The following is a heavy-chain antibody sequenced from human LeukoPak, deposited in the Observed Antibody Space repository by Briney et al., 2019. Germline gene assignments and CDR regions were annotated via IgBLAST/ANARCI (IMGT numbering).Heavy chain of an antibody. V-gene: IGHV1-18*01. CDR1: GYTFTSYG. CDR3: ARGRFPGSGSRYNSFDY. CDR2: ISVDNGNT. Sequence: WASVKVSCKASGYTFTSYGITWVRQAPGQGLEWMGWISVDNGNTNYAQKFQGRLTMTADTSTSTAYMDLRRLRSDDTAVYYCARGRFPGSGSRYNSFDYWGQGTLVTVSS. J-gene: IGHJ4*02. D-gene: IGHD3-10*01.